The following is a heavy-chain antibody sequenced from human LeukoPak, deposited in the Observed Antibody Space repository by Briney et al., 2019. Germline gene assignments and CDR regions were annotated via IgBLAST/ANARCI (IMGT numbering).Heavy chain of an antibody. Sequence: ASVKVSCKPSGYTLTSYGIRWVRQAPGQGLTWMGWLSADNGNTNYAQKLQGRVTMTTDTSTRAYMELRSLRSDDTAVYYCARIAAAATNFDYWGQGTLVTVSS. CDR3: ARIAAAATNFDY. CDR1: GYTLTSYG. CDR2: LSADNGNT. D-gene: IGHD6-13*01. V-gene: IGHV1-18*01. J-gene: IGHJ4*02.